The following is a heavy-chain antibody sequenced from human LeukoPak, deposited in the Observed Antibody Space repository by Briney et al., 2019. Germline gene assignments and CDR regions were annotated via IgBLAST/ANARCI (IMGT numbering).Heavy chain of an antibody. CDR2: ITRDGTST. Sequence: GGSLRLSCAASGFTFKDHTMHWVRQTPGKGLEWVSLITRDGTSTYYAGSLKGRFIISRDNSKNSLYLQMNSLRTEDTALYYCARGEAFGQLFYALDYWGQGALVTVSS. CDR3: ARGEAFGQLFYALDY. CDR1: GFTFKDHT. D-gene: IGHD3-10*01. J-gene: IGHJ4*02. V-gene: IGHV3-43*01.